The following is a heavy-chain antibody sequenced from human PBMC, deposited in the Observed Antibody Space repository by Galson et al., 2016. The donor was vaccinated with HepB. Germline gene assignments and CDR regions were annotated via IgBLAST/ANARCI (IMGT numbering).Heavy chain of an antibody. D-gene: IGHD3-22*01. CDR3: AKSSGYYFVDSFDM. CDR2: IWYDGSNK. Sequence: SLRLSCAVSGFTFSNYAMSWVRQAPGKGLEWVAVIWYDGSNKYYADSVKGRFTISRDNAKNSLYLQMNSLRAGDTALYYCAKSSGYYFVDSFDMWGQGTMVTVSS. CDR1: GFTFSNYA. J-gene: IGHJ3*02. V-gene: IGHV3-33*03.